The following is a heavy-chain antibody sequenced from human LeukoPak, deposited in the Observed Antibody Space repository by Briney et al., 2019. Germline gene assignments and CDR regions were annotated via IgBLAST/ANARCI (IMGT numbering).Heavy chain of an antibody. CDR2: IYYSGST. D-gene: IGHD1-14*01. V-gene: IGHV4-39*01. CDR1: GGSISSSSYY. J-gene: IGHJ4*02. CDR3: ARHLGDPSLPNPEPIDY. Sequence: SETLSLTCTVSGGSISSSSYYWGWIRQPPGKGLEWIGSIYYSGSTYYNPSLKSRVTISVDTSKNQFSLKLSSVTAADTAVYYCARHLGDPSLPNPEPIDYWGQGTLVTVSS.